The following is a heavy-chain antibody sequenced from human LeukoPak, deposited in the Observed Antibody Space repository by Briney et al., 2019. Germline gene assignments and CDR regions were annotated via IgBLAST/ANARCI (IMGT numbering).Heavy chain of an antibody. CDR3: ARNGDGMDV. D-gene: IGHD3-10*01. V-gene: IGHV4-30-2*01. CDR2: IYHSGST. CDR1: GGSISSGGYS. J-gene: IGHJ6*02. Sequence: SQTLSLTCAVSGGSISSGGYSWSWIRQPPGKGLEWIGYIYHSGSTYYNPSLKSRVTISVDRSKNQFSLQLSSVTAADTAVYYCARNGDGMDVWGQGTTVTVSS.